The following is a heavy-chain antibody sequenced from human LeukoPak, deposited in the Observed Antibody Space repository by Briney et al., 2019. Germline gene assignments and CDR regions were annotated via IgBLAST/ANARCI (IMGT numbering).Heavy chain of an antibody. CDR1: GGSISSYY. D-gene: IGHD3-10*01. Sequence: PSETLSLTCTVSGGSISSYYWTWIRQPPGKGLEWIGYIYYSGSTNYNPSLKSRVTISVDTSKNQFSLKLSSVTAADTAVYYCATQRGPGGRSGSIRGEFDYWGQGTLVTVSS. J-gene: IGHJ4*02. CDR3: ATQRGPGGRSGSIRGEFDY. CDR2: IYYSGST. V-gene: IGHV4-59*08.